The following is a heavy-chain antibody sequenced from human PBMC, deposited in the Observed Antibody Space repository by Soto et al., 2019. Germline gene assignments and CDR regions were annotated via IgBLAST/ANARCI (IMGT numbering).Heavy chain of an antibody. CDR3: ARDPHCSGGSCYSYAFDI. V-gene: IGHV3-21*01. CDR1: GFTFSSYS. D-gene: IGHD2-15*01. Sequence: GGSLRLSCAASGFTFSSYSMHWVRQAPGKGLEWVSSISSSSSYIYYADSVKGRFTISRDNAKNSLYLQMNSLRAEDTAVYYCARDPHCSGGSCYSYAFDIWGQGTMVTVSS. CDR2: ISSSSSYI. J-gene: IGHJ3*02.